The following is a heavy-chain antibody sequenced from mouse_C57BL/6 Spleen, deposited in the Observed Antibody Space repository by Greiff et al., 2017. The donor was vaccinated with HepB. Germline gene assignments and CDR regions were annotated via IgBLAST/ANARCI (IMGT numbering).Heavy chain of an antibody. J-gene: IGHJ4*01. CDR2: ISNGGGST. CDR1: GFTFSDYY. Sequence: EVQLQQSGGGLVQPGGSLKLSCAASGFTFSDYYMYWVRQTPEKRLEWVAYISNGGGSTYYPDTVKGRFTISRDNAKNTLYLQMSRLKSEDTAMYYCARQRDGYYYAMDYWGQGTSVTVSS. CDR3: ARQRDGYYYAMDY. D-gene: IGHD2-3*01. V-gene: IGHV5-12*01.